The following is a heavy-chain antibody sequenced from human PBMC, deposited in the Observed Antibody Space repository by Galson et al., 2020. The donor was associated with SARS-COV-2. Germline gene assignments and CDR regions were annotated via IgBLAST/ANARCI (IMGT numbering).Heavy chain of an antibody. CDR1: GGSMSKYY. Sequence: SETLSLTCSVPGGSMSKYYWSWIRQYPGKGLEWKGNIYYSGGTKYNPYLKSRVSMSVDTSENQFSLKLNSVTAADTAVYYCARVGGNDGWNWFDPWGQGTLVTVSS. J-gene: IGHJ5*02. V-gene: IGHV4-59*01. D-gene: IGHD1-1*01. CDR2: IYYSGGT. CDR3: ARVGGNDGWNWFDP.